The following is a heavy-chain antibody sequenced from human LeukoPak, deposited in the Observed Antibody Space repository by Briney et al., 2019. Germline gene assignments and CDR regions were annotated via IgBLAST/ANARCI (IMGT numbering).Heavy chain of an antibody. J-gene: IGHJ4*02. CDR2: IYYSGST. CDR3: ASSVWGSYRYFDY. D-gene: IGHD3-16*02. Sequence: SGTLSLTCTVSGGSISSYYWSWIRQPPGKGLEWIGYIYYSGSTNYNPSLKSRVTISVDTSKNQFSLKLSSVTAADTAVYYCASSVWGSYRYFDYWGQGTLVTVSS. V-gene: IGHV4-59*01. CDR1: GGSISSYY.